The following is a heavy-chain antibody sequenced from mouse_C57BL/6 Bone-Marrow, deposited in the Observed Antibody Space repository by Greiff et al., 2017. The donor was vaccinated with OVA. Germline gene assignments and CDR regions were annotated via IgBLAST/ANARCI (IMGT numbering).Heavy chain of an antibody. CDR2: ISNLAYSI. V-gene: IGHV5-15*01. D-gene: IGHD1-1*01. Sequence: DVQGVESGGGLVQPGGSLKLSCAASGFTFSDYGMAWVRQAPRKGPEWVAFISNLAYSIYYADTVTGRFTISRENAKNTLYLEMSSLRSEDTAMYYCARPSGSGWYFDVWGTGTTVTVSS. J-gene: IGHJ1*03. CDR3: ARPSGSGWYFDV. CDR1: GFTFSDYG.